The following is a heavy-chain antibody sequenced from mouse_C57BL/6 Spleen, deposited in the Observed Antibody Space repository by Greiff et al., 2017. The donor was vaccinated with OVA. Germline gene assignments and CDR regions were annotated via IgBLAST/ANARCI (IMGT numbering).Heavy chain of an antibody. CDR3: AREGDGYYGYFDV. CDR1: GYTFTSYW. Sequence: VQLQQPGTELVKPGASVKLSCKASGYTFTSYWMHWVKQRPGPGLEWIGNINPSNGGTNYNEKFKSKATLTVDKSSSTAYMRLSSLTSEDSAVYYCAREGDGYYGYFDVWGTGTTVTVSS. D-gene: IGHD2-3*01. V-gene: IGHV1-53*01. J-gene: IGHJ1*03. CDR2: INPSNGGT.